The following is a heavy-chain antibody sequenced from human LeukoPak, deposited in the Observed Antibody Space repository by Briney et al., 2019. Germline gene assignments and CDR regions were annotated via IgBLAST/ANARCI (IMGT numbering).Heavy chain of an antibody. CDR3: ARLIYGDPEGGFDP. CDR2: ISAYNGNT. Sequence: ASVKVSCKASGYTFTSYGISWVRQAPGQGLEWMGWISAYNGNTNYAQKLQGRVTMTTDTSTSTAYMELRSLRSDDTAVYYCARLIYGDPEGGFDPWGQGTLVTVSS. CDR1: GYTFTSYG. V-gene: IGHV1-18*04. J-gene: IGHJ5*02. D-gene: IGHD4-17*01.